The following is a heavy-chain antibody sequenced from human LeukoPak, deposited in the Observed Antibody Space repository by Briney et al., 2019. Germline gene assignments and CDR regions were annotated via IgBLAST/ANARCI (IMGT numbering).Heavy chain of an antibody. CDR3: ARKWSSYYYGSGREYYFDY. V-gene: IGHV1-2*02. Sequence: ASVKVSFKASGYTFTGYYMHWVRQAPGQGLEWMGWINPNSGGTNYAQKFQGRVTMTRDTSISTAYMELSRLRSDDTAVYYCARKWSSYYYGSGREYYFDYWGQGTLVTVSS. J-gene: IGHJ4*02. CDR2: INPNSGGT. D-gene: IGHD3-10*01. CDR1: GYTFTGYY.